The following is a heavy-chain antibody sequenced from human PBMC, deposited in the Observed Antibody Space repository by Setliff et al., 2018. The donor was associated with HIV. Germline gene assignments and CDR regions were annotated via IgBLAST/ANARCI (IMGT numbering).Heavy chain of an antibody. V-gene: IGHV3-11*04. D-gene: IGHD3-22*01. J-gene: IGHJ4*02. CDR1: GFTFSDFY. CDR3: ARDRASSGYYARFDH. Sequence: PGGSLRLSCAASGFTFSDFYMTWIRQAPGKGLEEVAYIRGSSNSIVYADSVEGRFTISRDNAKNTLYLQMNSLRAEDTAIYYCARDRASSGYYARFDHWGQGTLVTVSS. CDR2: IRGSSNSI.